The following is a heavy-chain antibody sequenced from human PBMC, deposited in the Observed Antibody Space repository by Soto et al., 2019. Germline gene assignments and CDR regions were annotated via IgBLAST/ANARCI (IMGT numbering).Heavy chain of an antibody. D-gene: IGHD4-17*01. CDR2: ISSSSSYI. Sequence: GSLRLSCAASGFTFSSYSMNWVRQAPGKGLEWVSSISSSSSYIYYADSVKGRFTISRDNAKNSLYLQMNSLRAEDTAVYYCARHYGDYPPYYYMDVWGKGTTVTVSS. J-gene: IGHJ6*03. CDR3: ARHYGDYPPYYYMDV. CDR1: GFTFSSYS. V-gene: IGHV3-21*01.